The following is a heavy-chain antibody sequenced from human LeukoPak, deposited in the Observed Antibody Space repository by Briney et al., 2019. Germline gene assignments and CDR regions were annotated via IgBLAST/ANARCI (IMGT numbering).Heavy chain of an antibody. Sequence: GGSLRLSCAASGFTVTENYMSWVRQAPGKGLEWVSIIHSGGSTYYVDSVKGRFTISRHISKNTVYLQMNNLSPEGTAVYYCAREDDGFDIWGQGTVVTVSS. CDR1: GFTVTENY. V-gene: IGHV3-53*04. CDR3: AREDDGFDI. CDR2: IHSGGST. J-gene: IGHJ3*02.